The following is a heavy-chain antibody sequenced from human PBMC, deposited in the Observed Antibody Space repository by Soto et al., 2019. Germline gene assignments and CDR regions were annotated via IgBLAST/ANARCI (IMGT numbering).Heavy chain of an antibody. D-gene: IGHD3-22*01. CDR2: VSTNDDRT. J-gene: IGHJ4*02. Sequence: QVQMVQSGPEVKMPGASVKVSCKTSGYTFTAYGLAWLRQAPGQRPEWMGWVSTNDDRTNYARKFQRRVNMTTDRSTTTTSMELRSLGTDDTAVYYCARELNTESSAYYSFAFWGQGTLVTGSS. V-gene: IGHV1-18*01. CDR1: GYTFTAYG. CDR3: ARELNTESSAYYSFAF.